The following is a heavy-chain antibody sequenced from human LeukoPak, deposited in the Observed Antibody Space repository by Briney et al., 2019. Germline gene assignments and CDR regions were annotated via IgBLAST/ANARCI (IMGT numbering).Heavy chain of an antibody. CDR1: GGSISSYY. V-gene: IGHV4-59*01. CDR2: IYYSGST. J-gene: IGHJ6*03. Sequence: SQTLSLTCTVSGGSISSYYWSWIRQPPGKGLEWIGYIYYSGSTNYNPSLKSRVTISVDTSKNQFSLKLSSVTAADTAVYYCARAAAAGHYYYYYMDVWGKGTTVTVSS. CDR3: ARAAAAGHYYYYYMDV. D-gene: IGHD6-13*01.